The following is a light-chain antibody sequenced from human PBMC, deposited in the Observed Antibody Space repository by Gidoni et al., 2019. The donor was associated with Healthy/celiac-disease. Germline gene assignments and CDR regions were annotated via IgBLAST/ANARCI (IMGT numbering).Light chain of an antibody. CDR1: QSISSY. J-gene: IGKJ4*01. CDR3: QQIYSTRLT. CDR2: AAS. V-gene: IGKV1-39*01. Sequence: DIQLTQSPSSLSASVGDRVTITCRASQSISSYLNWYQQKPGKAPKLLSYAASSLQSGVPSRFSGSGSGTDFTLTISSLQPEEFATYYCQQIYSTRLTFXAXTKVEIK.